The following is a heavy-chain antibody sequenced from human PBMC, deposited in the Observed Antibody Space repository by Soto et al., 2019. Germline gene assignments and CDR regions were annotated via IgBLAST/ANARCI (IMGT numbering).Heavy chain of an antibody. J-gene: IGHJ3*02. CDR2: ISYDGSNK. V-gene: IGHV3-30-3*01. CDR3: ARETQWLVQGAFDI. CDR1: GFTFSSYA. D-gene: IGHD6-19*01. Sequence: GESLKISCAASGFTFSSYAMHWVRQAPGKGLEWVAVISYDGSNKYYADSVKGRFTISRDNSKNTLYLQMNSLRAEDTAVYYCARETQWLVQGAFDIWGQGTMVTVS.